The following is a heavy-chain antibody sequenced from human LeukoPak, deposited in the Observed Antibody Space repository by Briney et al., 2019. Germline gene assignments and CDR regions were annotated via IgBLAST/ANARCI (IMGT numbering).Heavy chain of an antibody. Sequence: SETLSLTCTVSGGSISSFYWSWIRQPPGKGLEWIGYIYYSGSTNYNSSLKSRVTISVDTSKSQLSLKLSSVTAADTAVYYCARMYSSGWYFDLWGRGTLVTVSS. CDR1: GGSISSFY. D-gene: IGHD6-19*01. J-gene: IGHJ2*01. CDR2: IYYSGST. CDR3: ARMYSSGWYFDL. V-gene: IGHV4-59*01.